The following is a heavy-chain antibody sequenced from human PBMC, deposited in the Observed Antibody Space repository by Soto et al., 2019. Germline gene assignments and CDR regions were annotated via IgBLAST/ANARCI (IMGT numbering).Heavy chain of an antibody. J-gene: IGHJ4*02. CDR2: INSGGASI. V-gene: IGHV3-48*03. CDR1: GFTFSNYE. D-gene: IGHD4-17*01. Sequence: EVHLVESGGGLVQPGGSLRLSCAASGFTFSNYEMSWVRQAPGKGLEWVSYINSGGASIKYADSVKSRFTISRDNAWSSLYLQMNSLRDEDTAVYYCARENYGDAFDFWGQGTLVTVSS. CDR3: ARENYGDAFDF.